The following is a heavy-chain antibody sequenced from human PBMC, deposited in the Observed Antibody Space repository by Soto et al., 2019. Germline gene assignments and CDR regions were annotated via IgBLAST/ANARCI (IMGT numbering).Heavy chain of an antibody. CDR1: GITFSGYS. D-gene: IGHD6-19*01. CDR2: INTNGVNT. V-gene: IGHV3-64*01. Sequence: GGSLRLSCAASGITFSGYSMFWVRQAPGKGPEYVSAINTNGVNTFYAKSVKGRFTISRDNSKNTMYLQMGSLRAEDMAVYYCARGRVEDSSGWATYFDYWGQGTLVTVSS. CDR3: ARGRVEDSSGWATYFDY. J-gene: IGHJ4*02.